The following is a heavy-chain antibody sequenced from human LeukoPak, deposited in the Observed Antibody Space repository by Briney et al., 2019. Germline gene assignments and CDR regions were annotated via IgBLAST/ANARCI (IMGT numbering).Heavy chain of an antibody. CDR1: GFTFSSYS. J-gene: IGHJ4*02. D-gene: IGHD3-22*01. Sequence: GGSLRLSCAASGFTFSSYSMNWVRQAPGKGLEWVSYISRSSSTIYYADSVKGRFTISRDNAKNSLYLQMNSLRAEDTAVYYCAGGDYDSSAYWGQGTLVTVSS. CDR3: AGGDYDSSAY. CDR2: ISRSSSTI. V-gene: IGHV3-48*01.